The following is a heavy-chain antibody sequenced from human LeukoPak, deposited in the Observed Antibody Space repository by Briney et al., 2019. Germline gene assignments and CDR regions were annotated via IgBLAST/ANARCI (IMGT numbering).Heavy chain of an antibody. Sequence: PGGSLRLSCVASGFTFTSFYMGWVRQAPGKGLEWVANINLDGSEQYYVDSVKGRFTISRDNAKNSLYLQMNSLWAEDTAVYYCAREVAVGIGAYNFWGQGTLVTVSS. D-gene: IGHD6-13*01. CDR2: INLDGSEQ. CDR1: GFTFTSFY. J-gene: IGHJ4*02. V-gene: IGHV3-7*01. CDR3: AREVAVGIGAYNF.